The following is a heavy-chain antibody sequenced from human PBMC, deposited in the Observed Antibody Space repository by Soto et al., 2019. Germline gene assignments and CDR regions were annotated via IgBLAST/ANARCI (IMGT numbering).Heavy chain of an antibody. Sequence: PGGSLRLSCAASGFTFDDYAMHWVRQAPGKGLEWVSSISSSSSYIYYADSVRGRFTISRDNAKNSLYLQMNSLRAEDTAVYYCARGYCSSTSCSGAFDLWGRGTLVTVPS. CDR1: GFTFDDYA. V-gene: IGHV3-21*01. CDR2: ISSSSSYI. CDR3: ARGYCSSTSCSGAFDL. D-gene: IGHD2-2*01. J-gene: IGHJ2*01.